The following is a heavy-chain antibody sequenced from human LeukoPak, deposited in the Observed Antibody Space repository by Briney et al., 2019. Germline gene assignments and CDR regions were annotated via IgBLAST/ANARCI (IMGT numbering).Heavy chain of an antibody. V-gene: IGHV4-59*01. Sequence: SETLSLTCTVSGGSISTYYWSWIRQPPGKGLEWIGYIHYSGTTNYNPSLKSRVTISLDTSKNQFSLKLSSVTAADTALYYCARVTYRAYSYGSYHYMDVWGKGTTVTVSS. CDR3: ARVTYRAYSYGSYHYMDV. CDR1: GGSISTYY. J-gene: IGHJ6*03. D-gene: IGHD5-18*01. CDR2: IHYSGTT.